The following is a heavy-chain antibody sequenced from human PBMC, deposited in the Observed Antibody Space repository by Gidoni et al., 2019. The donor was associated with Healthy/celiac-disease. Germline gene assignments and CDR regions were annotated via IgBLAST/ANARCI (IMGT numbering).Heavy chain of an antibody. D-gene: IGHD2-8*01. J-gene: IGHJ3*02. V-gene: IGHV3-9*01. CDR3: AKDSREVSGAFDI. CDR2: SSWNSGSI. CDR1: GFTFDDYA. Sequence: QLVESGGGVVQPGRSLRLSCAAPGFTFDDYAMHWFRQAPGKGLECVSGSSWNSGSIGYADSVKGRFNISRDNAKNSRYLQMNSLRAEDTALYYCAKDSREVSGAFDIWGQGTMVTVSS.